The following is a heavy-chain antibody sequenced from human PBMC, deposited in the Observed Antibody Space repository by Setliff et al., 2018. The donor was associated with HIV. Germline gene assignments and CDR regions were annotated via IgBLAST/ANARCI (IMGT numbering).Heavy chain of an antibody. D-gene: IGHD5-18*01. V-gene: IGHV3-30-3*01. J-gene: IGHJ4*02. CDR1: GFTFSSYA. CDR2: ISYDGSNK. CDR3: ARAQRTAQRGYFDY. Sequence: GGSLRLSCAASGFTFSSYAMHWARQAPGKGLEWVAAISYDGSNKYYADSVKGRFTISRDNSKNTLYLQMNSLRAEDTAVYYCARAQRTAQRGYFDYWGQGTLVTVSS.